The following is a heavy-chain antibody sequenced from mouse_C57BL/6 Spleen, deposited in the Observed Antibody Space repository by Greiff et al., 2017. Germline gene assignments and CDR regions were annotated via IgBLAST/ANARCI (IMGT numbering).Heavy chain of an antibody. V-gene: IGHV1-22*01. CDR2: INPNNGGT. CDR1: GYTFTDYN. Sequence: EVQLVESGPELVKPGASVKMSCKASGYTFTDYNMHWVKQSHGKSLEWIGDINPNNGGTSYKQKFKGKATLPVHKSSSTAHMELRSLTSEDSAVYYCARYSLGAMDYLGQGTSVTVSS. CDR3: ARYSLGAMDY. J-gene: IGHJ4*01.